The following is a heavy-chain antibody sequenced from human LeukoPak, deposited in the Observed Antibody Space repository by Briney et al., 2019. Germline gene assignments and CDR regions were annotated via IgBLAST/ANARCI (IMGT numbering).Heavy chain of an antibody. V-gene: IGHV4-39*01. Sequence: SETLSLTCVVYGGSFSGYYWGWIRQPPGKGLEWIGSISYSGSTYYNPSLKSRVTISIDASKNQFSLRLSSVTAADTALYYCARRITGTTSDSFDYWGQGTLVTVSS. CDR1: GGSFSGYY. CDR2: ISYSGST. CDR3: ARRITGTTSDSFDY. D-gene: IGHD1-20*01. J-gene: IGHJ4*02.